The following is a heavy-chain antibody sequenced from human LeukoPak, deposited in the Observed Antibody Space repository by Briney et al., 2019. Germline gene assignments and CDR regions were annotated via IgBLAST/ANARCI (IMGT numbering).Heavy chain of an antibody. V-gene: IGHV1-69*05. J-gene: IGHJ5*02. CDR1: GGTFSSYA. CDR3: ASGAYGPP. CDR2: IIPIFGTA. Sequence: ASVKVSCKASGGTFSSYAISWVRQAPGQGLEWMGGIIPIFGTANYAQKLQGRVTMTTDTSTSTAYMELRSLRSDDTAVYYCASGAYGPPWGQGTLVTVSS. D-gene: IGHD3-16*01.